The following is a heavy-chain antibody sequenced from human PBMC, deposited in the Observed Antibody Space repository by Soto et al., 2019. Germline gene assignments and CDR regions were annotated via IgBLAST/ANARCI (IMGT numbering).Heavy chain of an antibody. D-gene: IGHD2-15*01. V-gene: IGHV3-30-3*01. Sequence: QVQLVESGGGVVQPGRSLRLSCAASGFTFSSYAMYWVRQAPGKGLEWVAVISYDGNNKYYADSVKGRFTISRDNSKNTLYLQITSLRAEDTAVYYCARAECDGGSSSTLVGLRYVMAVWGQGTTVTVSS. CDR1: GFTFSSYA. CDR2: ISYDGNNK. J-gene: IGHJ6*02. CDR3: ARAECDGGSSSTLVGLRYVMAV.